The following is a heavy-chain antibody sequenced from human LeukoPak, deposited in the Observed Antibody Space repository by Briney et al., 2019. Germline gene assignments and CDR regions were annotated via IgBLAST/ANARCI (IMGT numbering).Heavy chain of an antibody. V-gene: IGHV3-7*01. Sequence: GGSLRLSCAASGFTFSSYWMSWVRQAPGKGLEWVANIKQDGSEKYYVDSVKGRFTISRDNAKNSLYLQMNSLRAEDTAVYYCARDNSGRGIAARPGSGYYYYYMDVWGKGTTVTVSS. D-gene: IGHD6-6*01. J-gene: IGHJ6*03. CDR1: GFTFSSYW. CDR3: ARDNSGRGIAARPGSGYYYYYMDV. CDR2: IKQDGSEK.